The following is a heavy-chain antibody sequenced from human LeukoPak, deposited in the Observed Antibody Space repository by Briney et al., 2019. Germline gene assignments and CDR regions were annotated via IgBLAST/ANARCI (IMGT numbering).Heavy chain of an antibody. J-gene: IGHJ6*03. CDR1: GVTFSTYG. CDR2: IRYDGSNT. D-gene: IGHD3-3*01. CDR3: AKGQPYSDFWSGSSGYMDV. Sequence: GGALRLSCAASGVTFSTYGIHWVRQAPGKGREGGALIRYDGSNTYYADTVRGGVTFSRDNSKSTLYLQMNILRLEDTAVYYCAKGQPYSDFWSGSSGYMDVWGKGTTVTVFS. V-gene: IGHV3-30*02.